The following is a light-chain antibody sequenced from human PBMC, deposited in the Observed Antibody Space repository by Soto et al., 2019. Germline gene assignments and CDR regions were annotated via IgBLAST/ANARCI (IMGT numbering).Light chain of an antibody. CDR1: RGISSN. CDR3: QQYDNWWT. J-gene: IGKJ1*01. V-gene: IGKV3D-15*01. CDR2: AAS. Sequence: IVMTQSPATLSVSPGERATLSCRASRGISSNLAWYQQKPGQAPRLLIYAASTRATGIPARFIGNGSGTEITLTISSLQSEDFAVYYCQQYDNWWTFDQGTEGEMK.